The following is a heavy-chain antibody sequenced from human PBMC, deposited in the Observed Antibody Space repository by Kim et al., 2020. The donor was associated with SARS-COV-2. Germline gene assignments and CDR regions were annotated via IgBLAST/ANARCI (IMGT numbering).Heavy chain of an antibody. D-gene: IGHD3-16*01. V-gene: IGHV3-9*01. Sequence: SVKGRFTISRDNAKNSMYLQMNSLRAEDTALYYCAKDIGASTYYYYGMDVWGQGTTVTVSS. J-gene: IGHJ6*02. CDR3: AKDIGASTYYYYGMDV.